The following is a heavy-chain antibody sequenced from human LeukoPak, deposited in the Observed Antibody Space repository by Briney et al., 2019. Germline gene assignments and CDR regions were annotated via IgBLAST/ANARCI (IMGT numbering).Heavy chain of an antibody. Sequence: SETLSLTCAVYGGSFSGYYWSWIRQPPVKGLEWIGEINHSGSTNYNPSLKSRVTISVDTSKNQFSLKLSSVTAADTAVYYCARGPLAPDYWGQGTLVTVSS. CDR3: ARGPLAPDY. CDR1: GGSFSGYY. J-gene: IGHJ4*02. V-gene: IGHV4-34*01. CDR2: INHSGST.